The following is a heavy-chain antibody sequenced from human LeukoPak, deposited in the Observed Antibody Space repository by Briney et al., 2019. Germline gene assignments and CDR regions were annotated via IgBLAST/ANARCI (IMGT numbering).Heavy chain of an antibody. CDR1: GGSFSGYY. Sequence: PSETLSLTCAVYGGSFSGYYWSWIRQPPGKGLEWIGEINHSGSTNYNPSLKSRVTISVDTSKNQFSLKLSSVTATDTAVYYCARGNWLDPWGQGTLVTVSS. CDR2: INHSGST. V-gene: IGHV4-34*01. J-gene: IGHJ5*02. CDR3: ARGNWLDP.